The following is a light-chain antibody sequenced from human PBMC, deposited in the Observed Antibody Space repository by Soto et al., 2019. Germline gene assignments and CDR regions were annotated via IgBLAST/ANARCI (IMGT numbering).Light chain of an antibody. CDR2: DAS. CDR1: QSVSSE. J-gene: IGKJ5*01. V-gene: IGKV3-11*01. Sequence: EIVLTQSPATLSLSPGERATLSCRASQSVSSELAWYQKKPGQAPRLLIYDASNRATGIPARFSGSGSGTDLTLTISSLEAEDFAVYYCQQRSNWPPITFGQGTRLEIK. CDR3: QQRSNWPPIT.